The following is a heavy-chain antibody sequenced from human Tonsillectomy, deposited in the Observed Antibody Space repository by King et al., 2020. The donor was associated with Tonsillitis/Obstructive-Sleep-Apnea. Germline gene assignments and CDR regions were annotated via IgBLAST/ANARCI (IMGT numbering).Heavy chain of an antibody. Sequence: VQLVQSGAEVKKPGESLKISCKGSGYSFTNYWIGWVRQMPGKGLEWMGIIYPGDSDTRYSPSFQGQVTISADKSISTAYLQWSSLKASDTAIYYCARHMEFCSTTNCYMGVYYYGMDVWGQGTTVTVSS. CDR3: ARHMEFCSTTNCYMGVYYYGMDV. V-gene: IGHV5-51*01. D-gene: IGHD2-2*01. CDR2: IYPGDSDT. J-gene: IGHJ6*02. CDR1: GYSFTNYW.